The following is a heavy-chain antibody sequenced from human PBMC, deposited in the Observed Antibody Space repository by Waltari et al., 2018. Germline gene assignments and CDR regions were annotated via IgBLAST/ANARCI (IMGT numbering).Heavy chain of an antibody. D-gene: IGHD1-26*01. V-gene: IGHV4-39*01. CDR3: AILIVGTSPDYFDY. CDR2: IYYSWSS. Sequence: QLQLQESGPGLVKPSETLSLPCSVSSDPISNPDHYCAWFRRSQGKGLEWIATIYYSWSSYYNPSLESRVAIFIDTSKNQFSLRLTAVTVADTAVYYCAILIVGTSPDYFDYWGQGTLVTVSS. CDR1: SDPISNPDHY. J-gene: IGHJ4*02.